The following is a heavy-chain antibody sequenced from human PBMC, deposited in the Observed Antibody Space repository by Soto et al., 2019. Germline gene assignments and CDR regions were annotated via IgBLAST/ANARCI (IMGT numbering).Heavy chain of an antibody. CDR3: ARVRLSLFDY. CDR1: GYTFTSSG. J-gene: IGHJ4*02. Sequence: ASVKVSCKASGYTFTSSGITWVRQAPGQGLEWMGWISAHNGDTTYAQKFQGRVTMTTDTSTRTAYMELRSLRSDDTAVYFCARVRLSLFDYWGQGTLVTVSS. CDR2: ISAHNGDT. D-gene: IGHD3-10*01. V-gene: IGHV1-18*04.